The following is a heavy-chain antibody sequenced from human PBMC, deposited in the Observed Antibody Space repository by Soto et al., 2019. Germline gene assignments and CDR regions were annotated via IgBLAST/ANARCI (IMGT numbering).Heavy chain of an antibody. CDR2: IDPSDSYT. CDR3: ARPPGGYDPRPGPYGMDV. D-gene: IGHD5-12*01. J-gene: IGHJ6*02. V-gene: IGHV5-10-1*01. Sequence: GESLKISCKGSGYRFTSYWISWVRQMPGKGLEWMGRIDPSDSYTNYSPSFQGHVTISADKSISTAYLQWSSLKASDTAMYYCARPPGGYDPRPGPYGMDVWGQGPTVTVSS. CDR1: GYRFTSYW.